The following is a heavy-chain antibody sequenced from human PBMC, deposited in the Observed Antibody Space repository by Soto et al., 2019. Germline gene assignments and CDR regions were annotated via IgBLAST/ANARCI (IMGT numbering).Heavy chain of an antibody. J-gene: IGHJ5*02. CDR2: IIPIFGTA. V-gene: IGHV1-69*01. CDR1: GDTFSSYA. Sequence: QVQLVQSGGEVKMPGSSVKVSCKASGDTFSSYAISWVRQAPGQRLEWMGGIIPIFGTANYAQKFQGRVTITADESTSTAYMELSSLRSEDTAVYYCASNVITMVRGGGFDPWGQGTLVTVSS. CDR3: ASNVITMVRGGGFDP. D-gene: IGHD3-10*01.